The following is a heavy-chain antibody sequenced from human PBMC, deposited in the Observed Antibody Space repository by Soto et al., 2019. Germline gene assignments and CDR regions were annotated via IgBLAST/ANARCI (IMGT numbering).Heavy chain of an antibody. J-gene: IGHJ5*02. D-gene: IGHD3-10*01. CDR1: GYTFTGYF. Sequence: GASVKVSCKASGYTFTGYFMHWVRQAPGQGPEWMGWINPYSGGADYAQSFQGRVTMTRDTSISTVYMELSRLRFDDTAMYYCARVIRGAYYNSPLDTWGQGTVVTVSS. CDR2: INPYSGGA. V-gene: IGHV1-2*02. CDR3: ARVIRGAYYNSPLDT.